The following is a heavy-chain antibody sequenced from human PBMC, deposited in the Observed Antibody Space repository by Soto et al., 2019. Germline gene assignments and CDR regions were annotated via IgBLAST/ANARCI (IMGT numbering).Heavy chain of an antibody. Sequence: GGSLRLSCAASGFTFRNYGMNWVRQAPGKGLEWVSYIGLGSSTKYYADSVEGRFTISRDNAKNSLYLQMNSLRAEDTAVYYCARDQLYYNDISGRPLNAFDVRGQGTMVTVSS. V-gene: IGHV3-48*01. CDR1: GFTFRNYG. D-gene: IGHD3-22*01. CDR3: ARDQLYYNDISGRPLNAFDV. CDR2: IGLGSSTK. J-gene: IGHJ3*01.